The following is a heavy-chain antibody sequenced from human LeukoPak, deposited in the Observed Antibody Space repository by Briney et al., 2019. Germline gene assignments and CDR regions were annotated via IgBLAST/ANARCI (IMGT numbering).Heavy chain of an antibody. CDR2: IFYSGST. CDR1: GGSISSFY. CDR3: AGLTVTPGSDAFDI. V-gene: IGHV4-59*08. Sequence: SETLSLTCTVSGGSISSFYWSWIRQPSGKGLEWIGYIFYSGSTNYSPSLKSRVTISLDTSRNQFSLKLSSVTAADTAVYYCAGLTVTPGSDAFDIWGQGTMVTVSS. D-gene: IGHD4-17*01. J-gene: IGHJ3*02.